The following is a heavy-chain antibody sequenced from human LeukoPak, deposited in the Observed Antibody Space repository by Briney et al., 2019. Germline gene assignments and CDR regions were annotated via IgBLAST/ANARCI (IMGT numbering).Heavy chain of an antibody. J-gene: IGHJ2*01. Sequence: SQTLSLTCTVSGGSISSGDYYWSWIRQPPGKGLEWIGYIYYSGSTNYNPSLKSRVTISVDTSKNQFSLKLSSVTAADTAVYYCARDLRGTMPGPYWYFDLWGRGTLVTVSS. CDR3: ARDLRGTMPGPYWYFDL. D-gene: IGHD2-2*01. CDR1: GGSISSGDYY. CDR2: IYYSGST. V-gene: IGHV4-61*08.